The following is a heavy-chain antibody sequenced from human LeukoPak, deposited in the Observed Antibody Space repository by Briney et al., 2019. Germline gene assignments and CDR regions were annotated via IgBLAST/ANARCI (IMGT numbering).Heavy chain of an antibody. Sequence: GGSLRLSCAASGFTITTYAMSWVRQAPGKGLEWVSAISSRGGATYYAGSVRGRFTISRDNSENTLFLQMNSLRAEDTAVYYCARDQAHPRGGNSGFDYWGQGTLVTVPS. CDR3: ARDQAHPRGGNSGFDY. CDR2: ISSRGGAT. V-gene: IGHV3-23*01. CDR1: GFTITTYA. D-gene: IGHD2-15*01. J-gene: IGHJ4*02.